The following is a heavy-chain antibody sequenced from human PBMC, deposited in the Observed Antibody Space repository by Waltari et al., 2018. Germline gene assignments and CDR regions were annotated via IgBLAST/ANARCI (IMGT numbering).Heavy chain of an antibody. CDR3: VRHWKRNGYRFDP. J-gene: IGHJ5*02. V-gene: IGHV4-39*01. CDR2: IYYSGTT. D-gene: IGHD5-12*01. CDR1: GGSISRGSYY. Sequence: QLQLQESGPTLVKPSETLSLTRTVSGGSISRGSYYWGWMRQSPGKGLEWIGSIYYSGTTYYNPTLESRVTISGDTSKNQFSLKLSSVTAADTAVYYCVRHWKRNGYRFDPWGQGTLVTVSS.